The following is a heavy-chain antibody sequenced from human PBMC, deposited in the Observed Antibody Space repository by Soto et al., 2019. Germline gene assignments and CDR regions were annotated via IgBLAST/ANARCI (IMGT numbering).Heavy chain of an antibody. CDR1: GFSLSTSGVG. CDR3: AHGSSTVGAPAFDY. CDR2: FYWDDDR. D-gene: IGHD1-26*01. V-gene: IGHV2-5*02. Sequence: QITLKESGPTLVKPTQTLTLTCTFSGFSLSTSGVGVGWVRQPPGKALEWLTLFYWDDDRRYNPSLRNRLTFTKDTSKNQVVLTMTNLDPVDTARYYCAHGSSTVGAPAFDYWGQVILVTVSS. J-gene: IGHJ4*02.